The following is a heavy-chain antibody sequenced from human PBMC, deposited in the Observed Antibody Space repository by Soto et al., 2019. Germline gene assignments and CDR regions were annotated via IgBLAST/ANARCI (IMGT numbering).Heavy chain of an antibody. CDR3: TTGTRSGSSDP. J-gene: IGHJ5*02. V-gene: IGHV3-15*01. D-gene: IGHD3-10*01. CDR2: IKSKTDGGTT. CDR1: GFTFSNAW. Sequence: GGSLRLSCAASGFTFSNAWMSWVRQAPGKGQEWVGRIKSKTDGGTTDYAAPVKGRFTISRDDSKNTLYLQMNSLKTEDTAVYYCTTGTRSGSSDPWGQGTLVTVSS.